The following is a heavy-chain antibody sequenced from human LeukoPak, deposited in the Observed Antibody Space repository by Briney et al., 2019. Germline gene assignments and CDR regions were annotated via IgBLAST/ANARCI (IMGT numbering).Heavy chain of an antibody. CDR1: GFTFSDYS. V-gene: IGHV3-48*04. CDR2: ISSDRKTT. CDR3: ARAPRSGGYGMDV. Sequence: GGSLRLSCAASGFTFSDYSMNWVRQAPGKGLECVSYISSDRKTTWYADSVKGRFTISRDNAKNSLYLQMNSLRAEDTAVYYCARAPRSGGYGMDVWGQGTTVTVSS. J-gene: IGHJ6*02. D-gene: IGHD3-10*01.